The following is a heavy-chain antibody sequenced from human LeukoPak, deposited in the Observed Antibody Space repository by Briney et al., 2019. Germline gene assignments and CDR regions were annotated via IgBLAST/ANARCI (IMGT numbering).Heavy chain of an antibody. V-gene: IGHV3-30*03. J-gene: IGHJ5*02. D-gene: IGHD3-22*01. CDR1: GFTFSSYG. CDR3: ARGSRGYYDLSDVDP. Sequence: PGGSLRLSCAASGFTFSSYGMSWVRQAPGKGLEWVAVISCDGSNKYYADSVKGRFTISRDNSKNTLYLQMNSLRAEDTAVYYCARGSRGYYDLSDVDPWGQGTLVTVSS. CDR2: ISCDGSNK.